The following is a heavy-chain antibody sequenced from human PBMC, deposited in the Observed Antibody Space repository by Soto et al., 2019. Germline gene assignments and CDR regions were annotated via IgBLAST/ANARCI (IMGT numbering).Heavy chain of an antibody. CDR1: GFTFRSFT. CDR3: AKDRRAGGNYGFYSDF. V-gene: IGHV3-23*01. CDR2: SSATGAGT. D-gene: IGHD1-7*01. Sequence: QSGGSLRLSCAASGFTFRSFTMNWVRQSPGKGLEWVSFSSATGAGTYYADSVKGRFTISRDNSKNTLYLQMTSLRADDTAVYYCAKDRRAGGNYGFYSDFWGQGALVTVSS. J-gene: IGHJ4*02.